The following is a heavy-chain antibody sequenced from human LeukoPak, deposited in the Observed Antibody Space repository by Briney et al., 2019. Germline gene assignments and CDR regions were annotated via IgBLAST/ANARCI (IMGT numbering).Heavy chain of an antibody. J-gene: IGHJ5*02. D-gene: IGHD2-2*01. V-gene: IGHV4-30-2*01. CDR2: IYHTGST. Sequence: PSETLSLTCDVSGGSISSGLYSWSWIRQPLGKGLEWIGYIYHTGSTYYNPSLKSRVTISVDTSKNQFSLRLSSVTAADTAVYYCARLQYCSGTSCYWFDPWGQGALVTVSS. CDR1: GGSISSGLYS. CDR3: ARLQYCSGTSCYWFDP.